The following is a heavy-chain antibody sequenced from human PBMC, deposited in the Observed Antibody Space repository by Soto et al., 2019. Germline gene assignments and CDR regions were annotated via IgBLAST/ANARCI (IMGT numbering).Heavy chain of an antibody. Sequence: TGGSLRLSCAASGFTFSSYAMSWVRQAPGKGLEWVSAISGSGGSTCYADSVKGRFTISRDNSKNTLYLQMNSLRAEDTAVYYCAKDHLLVEDRSYYYYYGMDVWGQGTTVTVSS. V-gene: IGHV3-23*01. CDR3: AKDHLLVEDRSYYYYYGMDV. CDR1: GFTFSSYA. CDR2: ISGSGGST. D-gene: IGHD6-6*01. J-gene: IGHJ6*02.